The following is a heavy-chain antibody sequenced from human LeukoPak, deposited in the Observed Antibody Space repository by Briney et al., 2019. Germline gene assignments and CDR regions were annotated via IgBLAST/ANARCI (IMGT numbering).Heavy chain of an antibody. J-gene: IGHJ4*02. CDR2: ISGSGGST. D-gene: IGHD6-19*01. CDR3: AKDQWLVHIFDY. V-gene: IGHV3-23*01. CDR1: GFTFNSYS. Sequence: GSLRLSFSASGFTFNSYSMSWVRQAPGKGLEVVSAISGSGGSTYYADSVKGRFTISRDNSKNTLYLQMNSLRAEDTAVYYCAKDQWLVHIFDYWGQGTLVTVSS.